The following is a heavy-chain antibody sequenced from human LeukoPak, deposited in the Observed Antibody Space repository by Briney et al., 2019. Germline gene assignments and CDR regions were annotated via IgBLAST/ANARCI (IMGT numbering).Heavy chain of an antibody. D-gene: IGHD3-3*01. CDR1: GGSISSYY. CDR2: IYYSGST. Sequence: SETLSLTCTVSGGSISSYYWNWIRQPPGKGLEWIGYIYYSGSTNYNPSLKSRVTISVDTSKNQFSLKLSSVTAADTAVYYCARESTDYDFWSGYYFPRWFDPWGQGTLVTVSS. J-gene: IGHJ5*02. CDR3: ARESTDYDFWSGYYFPRWFDP. V-gene: IGHV4-59*01.